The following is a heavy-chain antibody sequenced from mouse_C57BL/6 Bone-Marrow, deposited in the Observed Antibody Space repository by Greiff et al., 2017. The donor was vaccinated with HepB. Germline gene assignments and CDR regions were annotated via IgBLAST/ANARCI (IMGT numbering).Heavy chain of an antibody. CDR1: GFTFSDYY. Sequence: EVQVVESEGGLVQPGSSMKLSCTASGFTFSDYYMAWVRQVPEKGLEWVANINYDGSSTYYLDSLKSRFIISRDNAKNILYLQMSSLKSEDTATYYCARDGYYGSSSYWYFDVWGTGTTVTVSS. CDR3: ARDGYYGSSSYWYFDV. D-gene: IGHD1-1*01. V-gene: IGHV5-16*01. J-gene: IGHJ1*03. CDR2: INYDGSST.